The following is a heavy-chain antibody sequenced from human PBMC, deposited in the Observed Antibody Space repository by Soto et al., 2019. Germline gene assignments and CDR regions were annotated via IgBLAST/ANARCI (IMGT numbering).Heavy chain of an antibody. CDR2: IYYSGST. Sequence: SETLSLTCTVSGGSISSSSYYWGWIRQPPGKGLEWIGSIYYSGSTYYNPSLKSRVTISVDTSKNQFSLKLSSVTAADTAVYYCARHGPSGWLQPAGLDYWGQGTLVTVSS. CDR1: GGSISSSSYY. D-gene: IGHD5-12*01. J-gene: IGHJ4*02. V-gene: IGHV4-39*01. CDR3: ARHGPSGWLQPAGLDY.